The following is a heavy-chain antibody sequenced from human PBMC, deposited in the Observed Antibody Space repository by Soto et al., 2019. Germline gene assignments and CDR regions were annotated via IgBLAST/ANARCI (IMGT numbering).Heavy chain of an antibody. Sequence: EVQLVESGGGLVQPGGSLRLSCAASGFTFSSYWMSWVRQAPGKGLEWVANIKQDGGEIYYVDSVKGRFAISRDNAKKSLYLQMNSLRAEDTAVYYCARDGPSGDYPYWGKGTLVTVSS. D-gene: IGHD4-17*01. J-gene: IGHJ4*02. CDR1: GFTFSSYW. V-gene: IGHV3-7*01. CDR3: ARDGPSGDYPY. CDR2: IKQDGGEI.